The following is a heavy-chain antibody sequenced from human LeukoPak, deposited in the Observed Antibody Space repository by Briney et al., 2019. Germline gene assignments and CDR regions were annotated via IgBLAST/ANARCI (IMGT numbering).Heavy chain of an antibody. CDR3: AKHISDY. CDR2: ISYDGSNK. J-gene: IGHJ4*02. Sequence: GGSLRLSCAASGFTFSSYGMHWVRQAPDKGLEWVAVISYDGSNKYYADSVKGRFTISRDNSKNTLYLQMNSLRAEDTAVYYCAKHISDYWGQGTLVTVSS. CDR1: GFTFSSYG. V-gene: IGHV3-30*18. D-gene: IGHD2-21*01.